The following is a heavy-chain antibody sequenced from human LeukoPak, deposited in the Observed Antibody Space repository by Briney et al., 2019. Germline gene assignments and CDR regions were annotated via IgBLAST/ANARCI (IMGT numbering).Heavy chain of an antibody. D-gene: IGHD3-10*01. Sequence: SETLSLTCTVSGGSISSSSYYCGWIRQPPGKGLEWIGSIYYSGSTYYNPSLKSRVTISVDTSKNQFSLKLSSVTAADTAVYYCARLNYYGSGSYELDPWGQGTLVTVSS. V-gene: IGHV4-39*01. CDR1: GGSISSSSYY. CDR2: IYYSGST. CDR3: ARLNYYGSGSYELDP. J-gene: IGHJ5*02.